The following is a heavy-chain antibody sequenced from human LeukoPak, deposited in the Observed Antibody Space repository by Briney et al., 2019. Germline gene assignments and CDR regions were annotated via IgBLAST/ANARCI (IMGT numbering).Heavy chain of an antibody. CDR2: IYSGGST. V-gene: IGHV3-53*01. Sequence: GGSLRLSCAASGFTVSSNYMSWVRQAPGKGLEWVSVIYSGGSTYYADSVKGRFTISRDNSKNTLYLQMNSLRAEDTAVYYCAKRDRRDSSGYPAPFDYWGQGTLVTVSS. CDR1: GFTVSSNY. CDR3: AKRDRRDSSGYPAPFDY. J-gene: IGHJ4*02. D-gene: IGHD3-22*01.